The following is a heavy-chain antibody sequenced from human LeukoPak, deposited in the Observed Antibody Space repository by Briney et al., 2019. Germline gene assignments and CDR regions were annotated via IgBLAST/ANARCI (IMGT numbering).Heavy chain of an antibody. J-gene: IGHJ6*02. D-gene: IGHD3-10*01. CDR3: ARDYGHSDRYYYGMDV. V-gene: IGHV3-33*01. CDR2: IWYDGSNK. CDR1: GFTYSSYG. Sequence: GGSLRLSCAAPGFTYSSYGMHWVRQAPGKGLEWVAVIWYDGSNKYYADSVKGRFTISRDNSKNTLYLQMNSLRAEDTAVYYCARDYGHSDRYYYGMDVWGQGTTVTVSS.